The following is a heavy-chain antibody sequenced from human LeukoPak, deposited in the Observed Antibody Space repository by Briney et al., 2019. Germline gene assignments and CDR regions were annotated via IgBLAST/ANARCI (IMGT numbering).Heavy chain of an antibody. D-gene: IGHD3-10*01. CDR2: IYYTGST. Sequence: PSETLSLTCTVSGGSVSSGSYYCSWIRQPPGKGLEWIGYIYYTGSTNYNPSLKSRVTISVDTSKNQFSLKLSSVTAADTAVYYCARNRGWDSFDIWGQGTMVTVSS. J-gene: IGHJ3*02. CDR3: ARNRGWDSFDI. CDR1: GGSVSSGSYY. V-gene: IGHV4-61*01.